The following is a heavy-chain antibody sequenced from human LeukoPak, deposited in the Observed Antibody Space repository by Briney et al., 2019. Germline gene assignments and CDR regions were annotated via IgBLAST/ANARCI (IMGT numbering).Heavy chain of an antibody. CDR3: ARGGYYSHYDY. J-gene: IGHJ4*02. CDR2: FRGFGEST. D-gene: IGHD2-21*01. CDR1: GFTFSYSA. Sequence: GGSLRLSCAASGFTFSYSAMTWVRQAPRKRLEWVSTFRGFGESTFYADSVKGRFTTSRDNTKNTVFLQISSMTAEDATVYYCARGGYYSHYDYWGQGTLVTVSS. V-gene: IGHV3-23*01.